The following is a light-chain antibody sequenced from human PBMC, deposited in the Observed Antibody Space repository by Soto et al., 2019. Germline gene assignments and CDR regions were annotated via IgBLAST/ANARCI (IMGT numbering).Light chain of an antibody. CDR1: QSVLYSSSNKNY. CDR2: WAS. CDR3: QQYCSTPWT. V-gene: IGKV4-1*01. Sequence: DIVMTQSPDSLAVSLGERATINCRSSQSVLYSSSNKNYLAWYQQKPGRPPKLLIYWASTRESGVPDRFSGSGAGTDFTLPISSMQAEDEAVYYCQQYCSTPWTFGQGTKVEIK. J-gene: IGKJ1*01.